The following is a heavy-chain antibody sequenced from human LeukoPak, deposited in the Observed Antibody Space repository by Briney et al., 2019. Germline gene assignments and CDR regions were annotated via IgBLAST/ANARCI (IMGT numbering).Heavy chain of an antibody. V-gene: IGHV3-23*01. CDR2: ISGSGGST. CDR3: AKDRVGIAVAKAYYYYYMDV. J-gene: IGHJ6*03. Sequence: GGSLRLSCAASGFTFSSYAMSWVRQAPGKGLEWVSAISGSGGSTYYADSVKGRFTISRDNSKNTLYLQMNSLRAEDTAVYYCAKDRVGIAVAKAYYYYYMDVWGKGTTVTVSS. D-gene: IGHD6-19*01. CDR1: GFTFSSYA.